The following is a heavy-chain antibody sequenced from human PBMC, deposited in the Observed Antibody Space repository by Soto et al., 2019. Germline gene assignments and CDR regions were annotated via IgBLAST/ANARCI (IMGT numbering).Heavy chain of an antibody. CDR2: IRSADYGGTP. Sequence: SLRLSCSGSGFTFSHYAINWVRKAPGKGLEWLGFIRSADYGGTPEHAASVKGRFFVSRDDSKSIAYLQISSLQTEDTAVYFCTRTTMNAYVFDLWGQGTMVTVSS. J-gene: IGHJ3*01. V-gene: IGHV3-49*04. CDR1: GFTFSHYA. D-gene: IGHD1-1*01. CDR3: TRTTMNAYVFDL.